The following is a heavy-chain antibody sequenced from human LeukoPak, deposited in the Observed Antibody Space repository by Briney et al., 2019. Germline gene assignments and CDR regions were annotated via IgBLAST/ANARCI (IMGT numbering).Heavy chain of an antibody. D-gene: IGHD1-26*01. CDR1: GFTFSNYA. V-gene: IGHV3-23*01. CDR3: AKERREQSRDNYFDY. Sequence: PVGSLRPSCVASGFTFSNYAMSWVRLAPRRGLEWGSVISGSGLTTFYADSVKGRFTISRDNSKNTLYLQMNSLRAEDTAVYYCAKERREQSRDNYFDYWGQGTLVTVSS. CDR2: ISGSGLTT. J-gene: IGHJ4*02.